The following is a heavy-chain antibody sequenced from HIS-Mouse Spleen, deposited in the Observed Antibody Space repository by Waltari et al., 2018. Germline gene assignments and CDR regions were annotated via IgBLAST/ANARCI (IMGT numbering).Heavy chain of an antibody. J-gene: IGHJ3*02. D-gene: IGHD6-13*01. Sequence: EVQLLESGGGLVQPGGSLRLSCAASGFTFSSYAMSWVRQAPGKGRGWVSAISGSGGSTYYADSVKGRFTISRANSKNTLYLQMNSLRAEDTAVYYCAKDGRYSSSWYAFDIWGQGTMVTVSS. CDR3: AKDGRYSSSWYAFDI. V-gene: IGHV3-23*01. CDR2: ISGSGGST. CDR1: GFTFSSYA.